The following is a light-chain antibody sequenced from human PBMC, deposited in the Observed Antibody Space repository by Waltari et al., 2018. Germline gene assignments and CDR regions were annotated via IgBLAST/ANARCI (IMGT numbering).Light chain of an antibody. CDR2: WAS. Sequence: DIVMTQSPDSLAVSLGKRATINCKSSQSVLYSSNNKNYLAWYQQKPRHPPTLLIYWASTRESGVPDRFSGSGSGTDFPLTISSLQAEDVAVYYCQQYYSTPWTFGQGTKVEIK. CDR3: QQYYSTPWT. CDR1: QSVLYSSNNKNY. V-gene: IGKV4-1*01. J-gene: IGKJ1*01.